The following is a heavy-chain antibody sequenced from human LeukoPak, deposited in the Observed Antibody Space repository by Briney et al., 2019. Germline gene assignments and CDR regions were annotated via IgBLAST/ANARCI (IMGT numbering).Heavy chain of an antibody. V-gene: IGHV3-15*01. J-gene: IGHJ4*02. D-gene: IGHD6-13*01. CDR1: GFTFSNAW. Sequence: PGGSLTLSCVASGFTFSNAWMSWVRQAPGKGLEWVGRIKSKTDGGTTYYAAPVKGRFTISRDDSKNTLYLQMNSLKTEDTALYYCATGLTAAAHLSDYWGQGTLVTVSA. CDR2: IKSKTDGGTT. CDR3: ATGLTAAAHLSDY.